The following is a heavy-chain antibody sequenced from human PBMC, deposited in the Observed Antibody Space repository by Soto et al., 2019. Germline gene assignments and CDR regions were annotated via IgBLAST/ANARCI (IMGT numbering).Heavy chain of an antibody. CDR2: INHSGST. Sequence: SSETLSLTCAVYGGSFSGYYWSWIRQPPGKGLEWIGEINHSGSTNYNPSLKSRVTISVDTSKNQFSLKLSSVTAADTAVYYCASCIAVGPLYNWFDPWGQGTLVTSPQ. J-gene: IGHJ5*02. D-gene: IGHD6-19*01. V-gene: IGHV4-34*01. CDR1: GGSFSGYY. CDR3: ASCIAVGPLYNWFDP.